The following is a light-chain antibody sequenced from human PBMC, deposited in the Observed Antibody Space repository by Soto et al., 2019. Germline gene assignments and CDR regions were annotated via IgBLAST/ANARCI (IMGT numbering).Light chain of an antibody. Sequence: DIQLTQSPSTLSASVGDRVTITCRASQSISSWLAWYQQRPGKAPQLLIYDASNLESGVPSRFSGSGSGTQFTLTISSLQPNDVATYYCQNYKSFREFTFGPGTKVDIK. CDR2: DAS. CDR3: QNYKSFREFT. CDR1: QSISSW. J-gene: IGKJ3*01. V-gene: IGKV1-5*01.